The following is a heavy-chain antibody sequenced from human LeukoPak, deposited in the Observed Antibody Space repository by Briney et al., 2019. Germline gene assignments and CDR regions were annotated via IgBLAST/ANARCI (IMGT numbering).Heavy chain of an antibody. CDR3: AKSPYGLGTYAIAGDY. D-gene: IGHD3-10*01. V-gene: IGHV3-30*18. Sequence: PGTSLRLSCAASGFTFTSYGMHWVRQAPGKGLEWVALITYDGYYEYYSDSVKGRFTISSDTSKNTLYLQMNSLRAEDTAVYYCAKSPYGLGTYAIAGDYWGQGTLVTVSS. CDR1: GFTFTSYG. CDR2: ITYDGYYE. J-gene: IGHJ4*02.